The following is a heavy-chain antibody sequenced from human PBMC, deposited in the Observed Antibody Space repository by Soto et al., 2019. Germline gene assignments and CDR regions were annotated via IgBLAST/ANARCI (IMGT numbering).Heavy chain of an antibody. V-gene: IGHV3-33*01. D-gene: IGHD4-4*01. CDR1: GFTFSHYG. CDR2: IWSDGSKK. J-gene: IGHJ2*01. Sequence: PGGSLRLSCAASGFTFSHYGMHWVRQSPGKGLEWVAVIWSDGSKKYYVDSVKGRFTISRDNSKNTLYLQMNSLRAEDTAVYYCARPLWRDDYNWGYFDLWGRGTLVTVSS. CDR3: ARPLWRDDYNWGYFDL.